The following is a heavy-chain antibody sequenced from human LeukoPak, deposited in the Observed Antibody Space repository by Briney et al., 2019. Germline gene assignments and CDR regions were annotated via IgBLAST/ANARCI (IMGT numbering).Heavy chain of an antibody. Sequence: PGGSLRLSCAASEFSVGSNYMTWVRQAPGKGLEWVSLIYSGGSTYYADSVEGRFTISRDNSKNTLYLQMNSLRAEDTAVYYCAKRIQSAMATGYWGQGTLVTVSS. CDR3: AKRIQSAMATGY. CDR2: IYSGGST. D-gene: IGHD5-18*01. J-gene: IGHJ4*02. V-gene: IGHV3-66*01. CDR1: EFSVGSNY.